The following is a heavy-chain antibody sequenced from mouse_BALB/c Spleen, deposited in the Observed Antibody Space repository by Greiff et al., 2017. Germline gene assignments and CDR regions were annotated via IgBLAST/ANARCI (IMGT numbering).Heavy chain of an antibody. Sequence: QVQLQQSGAELAKPGASVKMSCKASGYTFTSYWMHWVKQRPGQGLEWIGYINPSTGYTEYNQKFKDKATLTADKSSSTAYMQLSSLTSEDSAVYYCAREGNRDYWGQGTTLTVSS. CDR2: INPSTGYT. D-gene: IGHD2-1*01. CDR1: GYTFTSYW. V-gene: IGHV1-7*01. J-gene: IGHJ2*01. CDR3: AREGNRDY.